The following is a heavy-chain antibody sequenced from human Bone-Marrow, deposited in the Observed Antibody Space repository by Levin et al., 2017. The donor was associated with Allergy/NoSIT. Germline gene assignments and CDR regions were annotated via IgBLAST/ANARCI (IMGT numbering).Heavy chain of an antibody. CDR1: GFTFGDYA. CDR2: IRSKGYGGTT. Sequence: SGGSLRLSCTASGFTFGDYAMSWVRQTPGKKLEWVGFIRSKGYGGTTEYAASVKGRFTISRDDSKSTAYLQMNSLKTEDTAVYYCTTNDGATYYYYAMDVWGQGTTVTVSS. D-gene: IGHD1-26*01. CDR3: TTNDGATYYYYAMDV. V-gene: IGHV3-49*04. J-gene: IGHJ6*02.